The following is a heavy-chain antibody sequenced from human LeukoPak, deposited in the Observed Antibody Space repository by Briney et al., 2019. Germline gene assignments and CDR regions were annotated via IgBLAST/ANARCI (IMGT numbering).Heavy chain of an antibody. CDR3: ARSNYYTRDAFDI. V-gene: IGHV4-61*02. D-gene: IGHD3-10*01. CDR1: GGSISSGSYY. Sequence: SQTLSLTCTVSGGSISSGSYYWSWIRQPAGKGLEWIGRIYTSGSTNYNPSLKSRVTISVDTSKNQFSLKLSFVTAADTAVYYCARSNYYTRDAFDIWGQGTMVTVSS. CDR2: IYTSGST. J-gene: IGHJ3*02.